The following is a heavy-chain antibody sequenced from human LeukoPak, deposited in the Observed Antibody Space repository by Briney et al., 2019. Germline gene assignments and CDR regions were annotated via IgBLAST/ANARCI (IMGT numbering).Heavy chain of an antibody. CDR3: ARDGSGWSVY. V-gene: IGHV3-7*01. J-gene: IGHJ4*02. CDR2: IKQDGTEK. D-gene: IGHD6-19*01. Sequence: PGGSLRLSCAASGFTFSGYWMSWLRQAPGKGLEWVANIKQDGTEKYSVDSVKGRFIISRDNAKNSLYLQMNSLRAEDTAVYYCARDGSGWSVYWGQGTLVTVSS. CDR1: GFTFSGYW.